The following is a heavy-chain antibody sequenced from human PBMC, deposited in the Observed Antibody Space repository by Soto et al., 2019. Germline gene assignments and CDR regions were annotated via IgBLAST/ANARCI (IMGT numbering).Heavy chain of an antibody. V-gene: IGHV1-3*01. CDR2: INAGSGNT. J-gene: IGHJ3*02. CDR1: GYTFTSYA. D-gene: IGHD2-15*01. Sequence: QVQLVQSGAEVKKPGASVKVSCKASGYTFTSYAMHWVRQAPGQSLEWMGWINAGSGNTKYSQRFQGRVTITRDTPANKAYMELSSLRSEDTAVYYCARDRTYCRGGSCYLPDDAFDIWGQGRMVTVSS. CDR3: ARDRTYCRGGSCYLPDDAFDI.